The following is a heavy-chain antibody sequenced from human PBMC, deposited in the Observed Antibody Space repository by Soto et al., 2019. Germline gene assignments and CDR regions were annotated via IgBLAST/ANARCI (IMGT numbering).Heavy chain of an antibody. CDR3: ARGNHRWLQLWYFDL. V-gene: IGHV1-69*12. J-gene: IGHJ2*01. D-gene: IGHD5-12*01. CDR1: GGTFSSYT. CDR2: IIPIFGSA. Sequence: QVQLVQSGAEVKKPGSSVTVSCKASGGTFSSYTISWVRQAPGQGLEWMGGIIPIFGSANYAQKVQGRVTITADESTSTADMELSRLRSEDTAVYYCARGNHRWLQLWYFDLWCRGTLVTVSS.